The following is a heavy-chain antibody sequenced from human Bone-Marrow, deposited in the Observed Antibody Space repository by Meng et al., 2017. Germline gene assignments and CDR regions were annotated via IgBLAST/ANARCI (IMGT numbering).Heavy chain of an antibody. CDR2: MNPNSGNT. D-gene: IGHD6-13*01. Sequence: ASVKVSCKASGYTFTSYDINWVRQATGQGLEWMGWMNPNSGNTNYAQKLQGRVTMTTDTSTSTAYMELRSLRSDDTAVYYCARETGIGMYSSSWPLDYWGQGTLVTVSS. CDR3: ARETGIGMYSSSWPLDY. CDR1: GYTFTSYD. V-gene: IGHV1-18*01. J-gene: IGHJ4*02.